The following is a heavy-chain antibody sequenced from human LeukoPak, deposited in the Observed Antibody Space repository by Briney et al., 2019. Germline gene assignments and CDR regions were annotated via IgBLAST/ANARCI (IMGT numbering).Heavy chain of an antibody. CDR3: ARDRAYGYSTVWDFDY. CDR1: GYTLTELS. Sequence: ASVKVSCKVSGYTLTELSMHWVRQAPGIGLEWMGSFDPEDDETIYAQRLQGRVTMTEDTSTDTAYLELRSLRSDDTAVYYCARDRAYGYSTVWDFDYWGQGTPVTVSS. J-gene: IGHJ4*02. CDR2: FDPEDDET. D-gene: IGHD6-19*01. V-gene: IGHV1-24*01.